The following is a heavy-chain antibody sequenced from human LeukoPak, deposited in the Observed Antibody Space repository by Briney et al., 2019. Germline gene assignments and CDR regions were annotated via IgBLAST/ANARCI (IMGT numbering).Heavy chain of an antibody. CDR3: ARSLSRGGYSGYDSAFDI. Sequence: PGGSLRLSCAASGFTFSSYWMSWVRQAPGKGLEWVANIKQDGSEKHYVDSVKGRFTISRDNAKNSLYLQMNSLRAEDTAVYYCARSLSRGGYSGYDSAFDIWGQGTMVTVSS. CDR1: GFTFSSYW. V-gene: IGHV3-7*01. D-gene: IGHD5-12*01. J-gene: IGHJ3*02. CDR2: IKQDGSEK.